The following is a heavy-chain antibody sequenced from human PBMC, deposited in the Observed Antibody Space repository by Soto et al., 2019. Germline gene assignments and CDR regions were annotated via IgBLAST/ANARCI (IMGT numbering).Heavy chain of an antibody. D-gene: IGHD3-22*01. CDR1: GHMFSEYG. V-gene: IGHV5-51*01. J-gene: IGHJ4*02. CDR3: ARQRLWGTSGYYYFES. Sequence: VESVTISCKASGHMFSEYGIVWVLQMPGKGLEWMGIIYPGDSDTRYSPSFQGQVTITVDKSINTAYLQWSRLKASDTAIYYCARQRLWGTSGYYYFESWGQGTLVTVSS. CDR2: IYPGDSDT.